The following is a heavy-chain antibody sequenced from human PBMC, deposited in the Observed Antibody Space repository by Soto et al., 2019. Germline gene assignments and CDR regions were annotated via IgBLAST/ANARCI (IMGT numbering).Heavy chain of an antibody. J-gene: IGHJ5*02. CDR2: FSSSSSTI. D-gene: IGHD3-22*01. V-gene: IGHV3-48*02. Sequence: EVQLVESGGGLVQPGGSLRLSCAASGFTFSSYSMNWVRQAPGKGREGVSYFSSSSSTIYYADSVKGRFTISRGTAKNSLYLQMNSLRDEHTAVYSCARGADYDSSGIRLNWFDPWGQGTLVTVSS. CDR3: ARGADYDSSGIRLNWFDP. CDR1: GFTFSSYS.